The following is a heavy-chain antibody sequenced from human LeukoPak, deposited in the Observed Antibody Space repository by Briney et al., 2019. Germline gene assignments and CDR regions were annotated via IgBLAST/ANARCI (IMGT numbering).Heavy chain of an antibody. D-gene: IGHD3-3*01. CDR3: ARVRFFNYYYFDY. J-gene: IGHJ4*02. CDR2: IKQDGGEK. Sequence: GGSLRLSCAAAGITFSSYWMSLVRQAPGKGLEWVANIKQDGGEKYYVDSVKGRFTISRDNAKNSLYLQMNSLRAEDTAVYYCARVRFFNYYYFDYWGQGTLVTVSS. V-gene: IGHV3-7*01. CDR1: GITFSSYW.